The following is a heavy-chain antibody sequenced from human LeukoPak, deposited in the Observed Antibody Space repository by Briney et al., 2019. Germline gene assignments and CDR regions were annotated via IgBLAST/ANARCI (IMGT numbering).Heavy chain of an antibody. V-gene: IGHV3-9*03. D-gene: IGHD3-3*01. CDR3: AKDLYPTFYQGVLSLDH. J-gene: IGHJ4*02. Sequence: PGGSLRLSCAASGFTFDDYAMHWVRQAPGKGLDWVSGISWNSASIGYADSVKGRFSISRDNAKKSLYLQMNSLRAEDMALYYCAKDLYPTFYQGVLSLDHWGQGTLVTVSS. CDR1: GFTFDDYA. CDR2: ISWNSASI.